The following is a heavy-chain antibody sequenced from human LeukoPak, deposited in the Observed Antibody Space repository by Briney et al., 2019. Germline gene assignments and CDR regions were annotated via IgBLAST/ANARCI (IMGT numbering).Heavy chain of an antibody. CDR2: ISGSGGNT. J-gene: IGHJ4*02. CDR3: AKEPRTYYYDSGGYYYDY. V-gene: IGHV3-23*01. Sequence: GGSLRLSCAASGFTFSRYAMSWVRQAPGKGLEWVSAISGSGGNTYYADSVKGRFTISRDNSKNTLYLHLHSLRAEDTAVYHCAKEPRTYYYDSGGYYYDYWGQGTLVTVSS. CDR1: GFTFSRYA. D-gene: IGHD3-22*01.